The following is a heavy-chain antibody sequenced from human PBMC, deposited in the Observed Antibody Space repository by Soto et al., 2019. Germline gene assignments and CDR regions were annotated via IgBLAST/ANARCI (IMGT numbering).Heavy chain of an antibody. CDR3: ARHGYVIAVAFDY. CDR1: GGSISSSSYY. V-gene: IGHV4-39*01. D-gene: IGHD6-19*01. J-gene: IGHJ4*02. Sequence: SETLSLTCTVSGGSISSSSYYWGWIRQPPGKGLEWIGSIYYSGSTYYNPSLKSRVTISVDTSKNHFSLKLSSVTAADTAVYYCARHGYVIAVAFDYWGQGTLVTVSS. CDR2: IYYSGST.